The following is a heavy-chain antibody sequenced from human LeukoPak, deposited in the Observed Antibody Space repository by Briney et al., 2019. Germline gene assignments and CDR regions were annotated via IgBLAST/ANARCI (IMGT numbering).Heavy chain of an antibody. CDR3: ASGRTYCGGDCLPSDAFDI. CDR2: INPNSGGT. V-gene: IGHV1-2*02. J-gene: IGHJ3*02. Sequence: ASVKVSCKASGSTFTGYYMHWVRQAPGQGLEWMGWINPNSGGTNYAQKFQGRVTMTRDTSISTAYMELSRLRSDDTAVYYCASGRTYCGGDCLPSDAFDIWGQGTMVTVSS. D-gene: IGHD2-21*01. CDR1: GSTFTGYY.